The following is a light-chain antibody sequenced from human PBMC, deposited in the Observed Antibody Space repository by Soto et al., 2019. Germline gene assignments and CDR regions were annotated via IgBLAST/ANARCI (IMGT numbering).Light chain of an antibody. CDR2: KAS. V-gene: IGKV1-5*03. J-gene: IGKJ2*01. CDR1: QSISIW. Sequence: DIQMAQSPSTLSASVGDRVTITCRACQSISIWLAWYQQKPGKAPKLLIYKASSLESGFPSRLSGSGSETEFTLTISSLQPDDFATYYCQQYNSYSHTFGQGTKLEIK. CDR3: QQYNSYSHT.